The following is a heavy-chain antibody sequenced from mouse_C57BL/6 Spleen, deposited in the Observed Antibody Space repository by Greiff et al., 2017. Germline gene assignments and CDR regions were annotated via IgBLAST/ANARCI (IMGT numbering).Heavy chain of an antibody. Sequence: EVMLVESGGGLVKPGGSLKLSCAASGFTFSSYAMSWVRQTPEKRLEWVATISDGGSYTYYPDNVKGRFTISRDNAKNNLYLQMSHLKSEDTAMYYCASSLTWFYYFDYWGQGTTLTVSS. D-gene: IGHD4-1*01. J-gene: IGHJ2*01. CDR1: GFTFSSYA. CDR2: ISDGGSYT. V-gene: IGHV5-4*03. CDR3: ASSLTWFYYFDY.